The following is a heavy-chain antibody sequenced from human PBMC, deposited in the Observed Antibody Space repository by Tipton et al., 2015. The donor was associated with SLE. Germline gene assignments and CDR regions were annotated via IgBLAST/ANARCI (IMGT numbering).Heavy chain of an antibody. V-gene: IGHV1-18*01. D-gene: IGHD2-21*01. J-gene: IGHJ3*02. CDR3: ARDLCYCGGDLARAFDI. CDR2: ISAYNGNT. Sequence: QSGPEVKKPGASVKVSCKASGYTFTSYGISWVRQAPGQGLEWMGWISAYNGNTNYAQKLQGRVTMTTDTSTSTAYMELRGLRSDDTAVYYCARDLCYCGGDLARAFDIWGQGTMVTVSS. CDR1: GYTFTSYG.